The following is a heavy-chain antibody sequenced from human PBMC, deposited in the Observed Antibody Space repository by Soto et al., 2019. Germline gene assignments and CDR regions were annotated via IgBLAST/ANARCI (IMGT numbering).Heavy chain of an antibody. CDR2: IIPMFGTA. CDR3: ASGIQLWLRRINNGYSG. D-gene: IGHD5-18*01. CDR1: GGTFSTYA. Sequence: QVQLVQSGAEVKKPESSVKVSCKAPGGTFSTYAISWVRQAPGQGLEWMGGIIPMFGTANYAQRFQDRVTITVDESMNTVYMELSSLRSEDTAVYFCASGIQLWLRRINNGYSGWGQGTLVTVSS. V-gene: IGHV1-69*12. J-gene: IGHJ4*02.